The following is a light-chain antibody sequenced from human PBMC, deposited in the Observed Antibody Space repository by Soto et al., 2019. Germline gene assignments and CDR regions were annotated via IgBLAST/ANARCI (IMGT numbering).Light chain of an antibody. CDR3: AAWDDSLSGPV. J-gene: IGLJ3*02. CDR2: SDA. Sequence: QSVLTQPPLASGTPGQRVTISCSGSSPNIGSNYVYWYQQLPGTAPKLLIYSDAQRPSGVPDRISGSKSGTSASLAIRGLRSEDEGDYYCAAWDDSLSGPVFGGGTKLTVL. V-gene: IGLV1-47*01. CDR1: SPNIGSNY.